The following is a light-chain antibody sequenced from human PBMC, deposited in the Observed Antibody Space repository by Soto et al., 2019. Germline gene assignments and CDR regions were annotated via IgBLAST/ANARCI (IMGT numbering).Light chain of an antibody. CDR3: GSWDSSLSAYV. Sequence: QSAMTQPPSVSVAPGQRVTISCSGSSSNIGGNSVSWYQQLPGTAPKLLIYDDDKRPSGIPDRFSGSKSGTSATLGITGFQTGDEADYYCGSWDSSLSAYVFGTGTKLTVL. J-gene: IGLJ1*01. CDR1: SSNIGGNS. V-gene: IGLV1-51*01. CDR2: DDD.